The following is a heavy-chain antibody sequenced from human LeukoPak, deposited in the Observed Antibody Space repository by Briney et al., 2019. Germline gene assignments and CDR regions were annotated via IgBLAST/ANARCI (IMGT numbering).Heavy chain of an antibody. CDR2: IIPILGIA. J-gene: IGHJ5*02. CDR3: AAGELGDYNRQGRLDP. CDR1: GGTFSSYA. D-gene: IGHD1-26*01. Sequence: ASVKVSCKASGGTFSSYAISWVRQAPGQVLEWMGRIIPILGIANYAQKFQGRVTITADKSTSTAYMELSSLRSEDTAVYYCAAGELGDYNRQGRLDPWGQGTLVTVSS. V-gene: IGHV1-69*04.